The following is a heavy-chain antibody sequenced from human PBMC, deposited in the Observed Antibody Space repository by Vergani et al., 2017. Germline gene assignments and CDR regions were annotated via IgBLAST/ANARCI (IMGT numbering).Heavy chain of an antibody. V-gene: IGHV3-23*01. D-gene: IGHD1-26*01. CDR2: ISGSGGST. CDR3: ARSMCELLRDYYYYMDV. J-gene: IGHJ6*03. Sequence: EVQLLESGGGLVQPGGSLRLSCAASGFTFSSYAMSWVRQAPGKGLEWVSAISGSGGSTYNADSVTGRFTISRDNSKNTLYLQRNSLRAEGTAVYYCARSMCELLRDYYYYMDVWGKGTTVTVSS. CDR1: GFTFSSYA.